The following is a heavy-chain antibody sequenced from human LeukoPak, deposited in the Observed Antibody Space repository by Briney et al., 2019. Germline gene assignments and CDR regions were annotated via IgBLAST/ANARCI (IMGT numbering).Heavy chain of an antibody. V-gene: IGHV5-51*01. Sequence: GESLQISCKGSGYRFTNYWIGWVRQMPGKGLEWMGIIYPGDSNTRYSPSFQGQDTISVDKSISTAYLQWSSLKASDTAMYYCARQPNPDFDYWGQGTLVTVSS. CDR1: GYRFTNYW. CDR2: IYPGDSNT. CDR3: ARQPNPDFDY. J-gene: IGHJ4*02.